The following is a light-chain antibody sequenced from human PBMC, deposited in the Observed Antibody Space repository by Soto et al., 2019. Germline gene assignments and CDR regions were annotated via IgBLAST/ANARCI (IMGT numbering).Light chain of an antibody. Sequence: QSALTQPASVSGSPGQSITISCTGTSSDVGGYNYVSWYQQHPGKAPKLMIYDVSNRPSGVSNRFSGSKSGNTASLTISGLQAEDEADYYCNSYTRSXTYVFGTGTKVTVL. V-gene: IGLV2-14*01. CDR3: NSYTRSXTYV. J-gene: IGLJ1*01. CDR1: SSDVGGYNY. CDR2: DVS.